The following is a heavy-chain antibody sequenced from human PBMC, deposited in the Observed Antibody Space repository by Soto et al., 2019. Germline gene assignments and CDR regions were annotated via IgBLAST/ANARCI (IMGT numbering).Heavy chain of an antibody. J-gene: IGHJ4*02. Sequence: EVRLLESGGGSEQPGGSLRLSCAASGFNFRTYAMYWVRQAPGKGLEWVSAIDDGNNAYYADSVKGRFIISRDNSRNTLYLQMDGLRVEDTAIYFCTKRPMCAGDCWYFDDWGQGILVTVSS. CDR2: IDDGNNA. CDR3: TKRPMCAGDCWYFDD. V-gene: IGHV3-23*05. CDR1: GFNFRTYA. D-gene: IGHD2-21*02.